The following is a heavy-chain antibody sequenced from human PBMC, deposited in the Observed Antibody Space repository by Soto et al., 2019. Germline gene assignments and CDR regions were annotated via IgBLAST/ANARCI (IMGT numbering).Heavy chain of an antibody. CDR1: GYSFTSYW. V-gene: IGHV5-51*01. J-gene: IGHJ6*02. CDR2: IYPGDSDT. Sequence: PGESLKISCKGSGYSFTSYWIGWVRQMPGKGLEWMGIIYPGDSDTRYSPSFQGQVTISADKSISTAYLQWSSLKASDAAMYYCATTQLERHGYYYYGMDVWGQGTTVTVSS. D-gene: IGHD1-1*01. CDR3: ATTQLERHGYYYYGMDV.